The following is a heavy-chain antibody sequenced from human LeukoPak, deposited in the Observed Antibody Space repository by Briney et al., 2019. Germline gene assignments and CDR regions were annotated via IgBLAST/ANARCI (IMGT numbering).Heavy chain of an antibody. CDR1: GFTFSSYG. D-gene: IGHD3-16*01. V-gene: IGHV3-30*03. CDR3: ARGLPDYVWGSYDC. Sequence: GRSLRLSCAASGFTFSSYGMHWVRQAPGKGLEWVAVISYDGSNKYYADSVKGRFTISRDNSKNTLYLQMNSLRAEDTAVYYCARGLPDYVWGSYDCWGQGTLVTVSS. J-gene: IGHJ4*02. CDR2: ISYDGSNK.